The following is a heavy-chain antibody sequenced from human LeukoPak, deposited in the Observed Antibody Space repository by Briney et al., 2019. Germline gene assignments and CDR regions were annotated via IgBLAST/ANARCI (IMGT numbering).Heavy chain of an antibody. J-gene: IGHJ4*02. CDR2: INSDGSST. CDR3: ARDGGDYGSGSYYAY. CDR1: GFTFSSYW. Sequence: GGSLRLSCAASGFTFSSYWMHWVRQAPGKGLVWVSRINSDGSSTSYADSVKGRFTISRDNAKNTLYLQMNSLGAEDTAVYYCARDGGDYGSGSYYAYWGQGTLVTVSS. V-gene: IGHV3-74*01. D-gene: IGHD3-10*01.